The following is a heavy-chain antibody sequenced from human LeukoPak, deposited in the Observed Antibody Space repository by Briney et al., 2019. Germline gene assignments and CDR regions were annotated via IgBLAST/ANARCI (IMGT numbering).Heavy chain of an antibody. CDR3: ARAGSGWYYFDY. CDR1: GFTFSNYW. V-gene: IGHV3-7*04. CDR2: IKQDGSEK. D-gene: IGHD6-19*01. Sequence: GGTLRLSCAASGFTFSNYWMSWVRQAQGKGLEGVANIKQDGSEKYYVDSVKGRFTISRDNAKNSLYLQMNSLRAEDTAVYYCARAGSGWYYFDYWGQGTLVTVSS. J-gene: IGHJ4*02.